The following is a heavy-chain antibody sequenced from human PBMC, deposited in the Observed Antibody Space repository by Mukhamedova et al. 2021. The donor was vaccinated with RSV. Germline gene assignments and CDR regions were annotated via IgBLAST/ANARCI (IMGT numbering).Heavy chain of an antibody. Sequence: GLEWIGYIYYSGSTNYNPSLKSRVTISVDTSKNQFSLKLSSVTAADTAVYYCARRRYGDYDFDYWGQGTLVTVFS. D-gene: IGHD4-17*01. V-gene: IGHV4-61*07. CDR3: ARRRYGDYDFDY. J-gene: IGHJ4*02. CDR2: IYYSGST.